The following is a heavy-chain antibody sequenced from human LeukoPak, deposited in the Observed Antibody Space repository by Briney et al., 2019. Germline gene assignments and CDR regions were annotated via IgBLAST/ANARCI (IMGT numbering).Heavy chain of an antibody. J-gene: IGHJ4*02. Sequence: SETLSLTCTVSNGSINFVSYYCSWIRQPPGKGLEWLGYILYTGNTINNPSLKSRVTISMDTAKNQFSLKVSSVTAADTAVYYCARDGAGMTGTGLDYWGQGILATVSS. CDR3: ARDGAGMTGTGLDY. CDR1: NGSINFVSYY. D-gene: IGHD3-9*01. CDR2: ILYTGNT. V-gene: IGHV4-61*01.